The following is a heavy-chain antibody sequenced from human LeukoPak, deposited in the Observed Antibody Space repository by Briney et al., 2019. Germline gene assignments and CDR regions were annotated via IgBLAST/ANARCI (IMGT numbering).Heavy chain of an antibody. CDR1: GFTFSSYA. Sequence: AGSLRLSCAASGFTFSSYAMTWVRQGPGKGLEWVSDISGGGGSTYYADSVKGRFTISRDNSKNTLYLQMHSLRAEDTAVYHCAIYGGSGTNALDMWGQGTMVTVSS. D-gene: IGHD5-12*01. V-gene: IGHV3-23*01. CDR3: AIYGGSGTNALDM. J-gene: IGHJ3*02. CDR2: ISGGGGST.